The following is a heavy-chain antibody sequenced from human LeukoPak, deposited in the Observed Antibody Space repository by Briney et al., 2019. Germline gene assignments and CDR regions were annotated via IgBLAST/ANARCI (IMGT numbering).Heavy chain of an antibody. D-gene: IGHD3-16*02. CDR2: IDPSDSYT. J-gene: IGHJ6*04. CDR3: ARHRGLSYYYYGMGV. V-gene: IGHV5-10-1*01. Sequence: GESLKISCKGSGYSFTSYWISWVRPMPGKGLEWMGRIDPSDSYTNYSPSFQGHVTISADKSISTAYLQWSSLKASDTAMYYCARHRGLSYYYYGMGVWGKGTTVTVSS. CDR1: GYSFTSYW.